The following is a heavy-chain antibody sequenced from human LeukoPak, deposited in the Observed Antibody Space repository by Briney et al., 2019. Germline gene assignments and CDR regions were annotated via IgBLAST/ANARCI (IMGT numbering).Heavy chain of an antibody. CDR2: IWYDGSNK. V-gene: IGHV3-33*01. J-gene: IGHJ6*02. D-gene: IGHD3-10*01. CDR3: ARGEVRGTYGMDV. Sequence: PGGSLRLSCAASGFTFSSYGMHWVRQAPGKGLEWVAVIWYDGSNKYYADSVKGRFTISRDNSKNTLYLQMNSLRAEDTAAYYCARGEVRGTYGMDVWGQGTTVTVSS. CDR1: GFTFSSYG.